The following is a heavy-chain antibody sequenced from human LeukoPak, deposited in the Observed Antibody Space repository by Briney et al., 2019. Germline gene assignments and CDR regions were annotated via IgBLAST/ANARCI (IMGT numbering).Heavy chain of an antibody. Sequence: PSETLSLTCAVYGGSFSGYYWRWIRQTPGKGLEWIGEINHSGTPNYNPSLKSRVTISVDTSKNQFSLELSSVTAADTAVYYCARGYPDSSGYYYGSWFDPWGQGTLVTVSS. CDR1: GGSFSGYY. CDR3: ARGYPDSSGYYYGSWFDP. CDR2: INHSGTP. J-gene: IGHJ5*02. D-gene: IGHD3-22*01. V-gene: IGHV4-34*01.